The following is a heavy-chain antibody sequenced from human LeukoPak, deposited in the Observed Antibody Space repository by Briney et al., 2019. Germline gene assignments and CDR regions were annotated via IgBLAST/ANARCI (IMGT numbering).Heavy chain of an antibody. Sequence: SETLSLTCTVSSGSIISYYWSWIRQPPGKGLEWIGYIYYTGITYYNPSLMSRVTISVYTSKNQFSLKLSSVTAADTAVYYCARSGPRRDGYNGDYWGQGTLVTVSS. J-gene: IGHJ4*02. V-gene: IGHV4-59*01. CDR1: SGSIISYY. D-gene: IGHD5-24*01. CDR2: IYYTGIT. CDR3: ARSGPRRDGYNGDY.